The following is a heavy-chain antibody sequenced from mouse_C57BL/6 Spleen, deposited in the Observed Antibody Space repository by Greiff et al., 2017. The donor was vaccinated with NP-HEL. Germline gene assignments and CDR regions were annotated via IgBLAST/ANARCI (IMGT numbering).Heavy chain of an antibody. J-gene: IGHJ1*03. CDR2: INPSNGGT. CDR3: ARGGTGYYDYPYWYFDV. D-gene: IGHD2-4*01. Sequence: QVQLKQPGTELVKPGASVKLSCKASGYTFTSYWMHWVKQRPGQGLEWIGNINPSNGGTNYNEKFKSKATLTVDKSSSTAYMQLSSLTSEDSAVYYCARGGTGYYDYPYWYFDVWGTGTTVTVSS. V-gene: IGHV1-53*01. CDR1: GYTFTSYW.